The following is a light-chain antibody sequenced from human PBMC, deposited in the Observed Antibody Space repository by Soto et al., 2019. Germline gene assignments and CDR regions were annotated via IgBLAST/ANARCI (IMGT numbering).Light chain of an antibody. CDR2: DDS. CDR3: QVWENSRLYV. J-gene: IGLJ1*01. CDR1: NIGGKS. V-gene: IGLV3-21*02. Sequence: SYELTQPPSVSVAPGQTARLTCGGHNIGGKSVHWYQQKPGQAPVLVVYDDSDRPSGIPERFSGSNSGNTATLTIGRVEAGDEADYYCQVWENSRLYVFGTGTKLTVL.